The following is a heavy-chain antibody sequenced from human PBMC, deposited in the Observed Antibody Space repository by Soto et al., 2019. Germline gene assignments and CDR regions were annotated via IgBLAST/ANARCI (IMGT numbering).Heavy chain of an antibody. J-gene: IGHJ6*02. CDR2: ISAYNGNT. Sequence: ASVKVSCKASGYTFTSYGISWVRQATGQGLEWMGWISAYNGNTNYAQKLQGRVTMTTDTSTSTAYMELRSLRSDDTAVYYCARGTAADRYYYYGMDVWGQGTTVTVSS. V-gene: IGHV1-18*01. D-gene: IGHD6-13*01. CDR1: GYTFTSYG. CDR3: ARGTAADRYYYYGMDV.